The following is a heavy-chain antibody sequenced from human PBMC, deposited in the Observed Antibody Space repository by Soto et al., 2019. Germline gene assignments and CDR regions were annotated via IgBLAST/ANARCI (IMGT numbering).Heavy chain of an antibody. V-gene: IGHV3-23*01. CDR1: GFTFSSYA. D-gene: IGHD3-9*01. CDR3: AKTETYYDILTGYPWFDP. CDR2: ISGSGGST. Sequence: GGSLRISCAASGFTFSSYAMSWVRQAPGKGLEWVSAISGSGGSTYYADSVKGRFTISRDNSKNTLYLQMNSLRAEDTAVYYCAKTETYYDILTGYPWFDPWGQGTLVTVSS. J-gene: IGHJ5*02.